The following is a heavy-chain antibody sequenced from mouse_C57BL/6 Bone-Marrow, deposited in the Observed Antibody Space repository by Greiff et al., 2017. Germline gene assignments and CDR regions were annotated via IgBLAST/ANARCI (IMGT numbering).Heavy chain of an antibody. CDR2: IWSDGST. J-gene: IGHJ1*03. CDR3: ARHYYGSSYRWYFDV. Sequence: VQLQESGPGLVAPSQSLSITCPVSGFSLTSYGVHWVRQPPGKGLEWLVVIWSDGSTTSNSALKSRLSLSKDNSKSQVFLKMNSLQTDDTAMYYCARHYYGSSYRWYFDVWGTGTTVTVSS. CDR1: GFSLTSYG. V-gene: IGHV2-6-1*01. D-gene: IGHD1-1*01.